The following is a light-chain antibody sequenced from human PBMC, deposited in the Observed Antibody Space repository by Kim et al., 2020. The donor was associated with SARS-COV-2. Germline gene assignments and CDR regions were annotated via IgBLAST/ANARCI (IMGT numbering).Light chain of an antibody. J-gene: IGLJ3*02. CDR1: NNDVGGYNY. Sequence: QSVLTQPASVSGSPGQSITISCTGTNNDVGGYNYVSWYQQHPGKAPKFMIYDVSKRPSGVSNRFSGSKSGNTASLTISGLQAEDEADYYCTSYTRSDTWVFGGGTQLTVL. CDR3: TSYTRSDTWV. CDR2: DVS. V-gene: IGLV2-14*03.